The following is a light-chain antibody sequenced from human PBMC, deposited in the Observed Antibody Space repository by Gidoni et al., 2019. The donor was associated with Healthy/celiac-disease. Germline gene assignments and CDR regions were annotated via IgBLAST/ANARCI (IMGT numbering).Light chain of an antibody. CDR1: QSVLYSSNNKHY. Sequence: DIVMTQSPDSLAGALGERATINCKSSQSVLYSSNNKHYLAWYQQKPGQPPKLLISWASTRESGVPDRFSGSGSGTDFTLTISSLQAEDVAVYYCQQYYSTLTWTFGQGTKVEIK. CDR2: WAS. V-gene: IGKV4-1*01. J-gene: IGKJ1*01. CDR3: QQYYSTLTWT.